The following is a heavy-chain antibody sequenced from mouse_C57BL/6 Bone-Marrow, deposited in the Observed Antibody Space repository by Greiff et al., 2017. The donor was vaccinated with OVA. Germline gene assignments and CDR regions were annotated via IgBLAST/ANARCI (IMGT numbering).Heavy chain of an antibody. V-gene: IGHV5-6*02. CDR2: ISSGGSYT. CDR1: GFTFSSYG. J-gene: IGHJ2*01. D-gene: IGHD1-1*01. Sequence: DVHLVESGGDLVKPGGSLKLSCAASGFTFSSYGMSWVRQTPDKRLEWVATISSGGSYTYYPDSVKGRFTISRDNAKNTLYLQMSSLKSEDTAMYYCARRGITTVFDYWGQGTTLTVSS. CDR3: ARRGITTVFDY.